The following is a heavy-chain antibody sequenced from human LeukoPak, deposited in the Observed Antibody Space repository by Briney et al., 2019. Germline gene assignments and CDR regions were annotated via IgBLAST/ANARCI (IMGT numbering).Heavy chain of an antibody. J-gene: IGHJ5*02. CDR1: GYTFTGYY. D-gene: IGHD4-17*01. CDR2: INPNSGGT. CDR3: ARGGSYGDQARDNWFDP. Sequence: ASVKVSCKACGYTFTGYYMHWVRQAPGQGLEWMGWINPNSGGTNYAQKFQGRVTMTRDTSIGTAYMELSRLRSDDTAVYYCARGGSYGDQARDNWFDPWGQGTLVTVSS. V-gene: IGHV1-2*02.